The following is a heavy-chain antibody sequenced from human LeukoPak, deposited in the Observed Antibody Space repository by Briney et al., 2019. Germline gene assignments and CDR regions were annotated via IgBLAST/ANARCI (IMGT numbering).Heavy chain of an antibody. D-gene: IGHD1/OR15-1a*01. CDR1: GFTFSSYA. V-gene: IGHV3-23*01. J-gene: IGHJ3*02. Sequence: PGGSLRLSCAASGFTFSSYAMNWVRQAPGEGLEWVSVVSDDGGSTYYADSVKGRFTVSRDSSKNTLYLQMNSLRAEDTAVYYCARNSRYSFDIWGQGTMATVSS. CDR2: VSDDGGST. CDR3: ARNSRYSFDI.